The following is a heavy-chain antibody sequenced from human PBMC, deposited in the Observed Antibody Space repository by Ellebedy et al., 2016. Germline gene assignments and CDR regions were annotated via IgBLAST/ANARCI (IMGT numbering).Heavy chain of an antibody. V-gene: IGHV3-23*01. J-gene: IGHJ4*02. D-gene: IGHD3/OR15-3a*01. CDR2: ISAGGDNT. CDR1: GFSFNTFF. Sequence: GGSLRLXXGASGFSFNTFFMGWVRSAPGKGLEWVSTISAGGDNTQFADSVKGRFTVSRDNSRNTVYLQMNDLRVEDTALYYCRHGHYADYWGQGTLVTVSS. CDR3: RHGHYADY.